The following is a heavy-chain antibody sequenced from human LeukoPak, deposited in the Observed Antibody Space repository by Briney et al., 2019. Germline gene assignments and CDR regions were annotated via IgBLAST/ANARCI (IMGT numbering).Heavy chain of an antibody. J-gene: IGHJ4*02. Sequence: GGSLRLSCTVSGFTVSTNSMSWARQTPGKGLEWVSFIYSGGSTHYSDSVKGRFTISRDNSKNTLYLQMNSLRAEDTAVYYCARRAGDYSHPYDYWGQGTLVTVSS. CDR2: IYSGGST. V-gene: IGHV3-53*01. CDR3: ARRAGDYSHPYDY. D-gene: IGHD3-22*01. CDR1: GFTVSTNS.